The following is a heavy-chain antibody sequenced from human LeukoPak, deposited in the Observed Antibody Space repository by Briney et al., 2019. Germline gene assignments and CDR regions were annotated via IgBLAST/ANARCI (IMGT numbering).Heavy chain of an antibody. CDR1: GGSISSNY. CDR2: IYTSGST. CDR3: ARQPPYYYGMDV. V-gene: IGHV4-4*07. Sequence: SETLSLTCTVSGGSISSNYWSWVRQPAGKGLEWIGRIYTSGSTNYNPSLKSRVSMSLDTSKNQFSLKLNSVTAADTAVYYCARQPPYYYGMDVWGRGTTVTVFS. J-gene: IGHJ6*02.